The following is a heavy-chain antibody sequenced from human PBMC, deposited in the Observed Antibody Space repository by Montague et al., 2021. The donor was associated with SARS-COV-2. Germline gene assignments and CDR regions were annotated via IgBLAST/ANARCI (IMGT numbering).Heavy chain of an antibody. D-gene: IGHD3-22*01. J-gene: IGHJ4*02. CDR1: GGSVSSGSYF. CDR2: KYYSGST. V-gene: IGHV4-61*01. CDR3: AGTRFESRGYYIPPFDY. Sequence: TLSLTCTVSGGSVSSGSYFWNWIRQPPGKGLEWIGYKYYSGSTNYNPSLKSRVTISVDKSKNQFSLKLTSVTAADTAVYYCAGTRFESRGYYIPPFDYWGQGTLVTVSS.